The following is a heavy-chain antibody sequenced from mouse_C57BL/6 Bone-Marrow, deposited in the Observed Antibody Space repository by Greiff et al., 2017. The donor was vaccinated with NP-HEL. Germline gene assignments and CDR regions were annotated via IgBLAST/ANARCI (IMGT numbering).Heavy chain of an antibody. J-gene: IGHJ3*01. Sequence: VQLKESGAELVKPGASVKLSCTASGFNITDYYMHWVKQRPEQGLEWIGRIDPEDGETKYAPKFQGKATITADTSSNTAYLQLSSLTSEDTAVYYCARGVGARWAWFADWGKGTLVTVSA. CDR2: IDPEDGET. CDR3: ARGVGARWAWFAD. D-gene: IGHD1-1*01. CDR1: GFNITDYY. V-gene: IGHV14-2*01.